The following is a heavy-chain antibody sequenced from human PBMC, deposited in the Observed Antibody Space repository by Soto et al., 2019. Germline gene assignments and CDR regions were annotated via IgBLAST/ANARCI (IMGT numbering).Heavy chain of an antibody. CDR1: GLTLSGYA. CDR3: AKDDVSVVRGVLDF. D-gene: IGHD3-10*01. CDR2: ISGDGAIT. V-gene: IGHV3-23*01. J-gene: IGHJ4*01. Sequence: GSLSLSCAASGLTLSGYAMSWVRQAPGKGLEWVSSISGDGAITYYADSVKGRFTISRDNSRKTVYLQMNDLGAEDTALYYCAKDDVSVVRGVLDFWGQGTLVTVSS.